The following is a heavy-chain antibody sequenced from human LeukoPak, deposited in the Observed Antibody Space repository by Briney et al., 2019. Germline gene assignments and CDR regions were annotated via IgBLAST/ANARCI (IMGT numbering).Heavy chain of an antibody. J-gene: IGHJ4*02. V-gene: IGHV3-30*02. CDR3: ARPTAGFDY. D-gene: IGHD4-11*01. CDR2: IRYDGSNK. Sequence: GGSLRLSCAASGFTLSNYDMHWVRQAPGEGLGWVAFIRYDGSNKYYPDSVKGRFTISRDNSKNTLYLQMNSLRGEDTAVYYCARPTAGFDYWGQGALVTVSS. CDR1: GFTLSNYD.